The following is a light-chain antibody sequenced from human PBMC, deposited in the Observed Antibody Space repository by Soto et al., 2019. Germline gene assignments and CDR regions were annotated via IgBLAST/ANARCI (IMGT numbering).Light chain of an antibody. J-gene: IGKJ1*01. CDR2: GAS. CDR1: QSVSSN. V-gene: IGKV3-15*01. Sequence: FVLPQSPATLSVSPGERATLSCRASQSVSSNLAWYRQRPGQAPRLLIYGASTRATGIPARFSGSGSGTEFTLTISSLQSEDFAVFYCQQYHNWPRTFGQGTKVDI. CDR3: QQYHNWPRT.